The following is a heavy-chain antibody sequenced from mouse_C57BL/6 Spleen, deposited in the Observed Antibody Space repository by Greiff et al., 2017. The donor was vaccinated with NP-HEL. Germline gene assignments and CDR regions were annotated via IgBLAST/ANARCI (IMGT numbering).Heavy chain of an antibody. Sequence: QVQLQQSGAELVRPGASVTLSCKASGYTFTDYEMHWVKQTPVHGLAWIGAIDPETGGTAYNQKFKGKAILTADKSSSTAYMELRSLTSEDSAVYYCTRSGAQATDYWGQGTTLTVSS. J-gene: IGHJ2*01. D-gene: IGHD3-2*02. CDR1: GYTFTDYE. CDR3: TRSGAQATDY. CDR2: IDPETGGT. V-gene: IGHV1-15*01.